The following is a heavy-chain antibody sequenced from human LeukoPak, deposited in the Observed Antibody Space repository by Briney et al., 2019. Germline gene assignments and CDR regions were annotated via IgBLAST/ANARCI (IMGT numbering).Heavy chain of an antibody. CDR3: AKHMRATNTYSFFGLDV. V-gene: IGHV3-9*01. Sequence: PGGSLRLSCAATGFTFKDYGMHWVGQPPGKGLEWVSSINWYGGGTDYADSVKGRFTISRDNAKNSLYLQLSSLRPEDTALYYCAKHMRATNTYSFFGLDVWGQGTTVTVSS. CDR2: INWYGGGT. CDR1: GFTFKDYG. D-gene: IGHD1-26*01. J-gene: IGHJ6*02.